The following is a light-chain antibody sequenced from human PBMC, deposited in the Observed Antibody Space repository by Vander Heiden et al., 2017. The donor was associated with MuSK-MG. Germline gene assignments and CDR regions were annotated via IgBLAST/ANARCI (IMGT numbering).Light chain of an antibody. J-gene: IGLJ1*01. CDR2: YDT. CDR3: QSFDNRLSGTYV. Sequence: QSVLTQEPSVSGAPGQRVTISCSGSNSNIGAGSAVHCYQQFPGKAPKLLIYYDTSRPSGVPDRFSGSKSGISASLVITGLHVEDEADYYCQSFDNRLSGTYVFGTGTKVSVL. CDR1: NSNIGAGSA. V-gene: IGLV1-40*01.